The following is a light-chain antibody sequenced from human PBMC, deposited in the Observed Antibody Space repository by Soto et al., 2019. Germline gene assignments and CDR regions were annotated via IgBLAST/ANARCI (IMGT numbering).Light chain of an antibody. CDR1: QDINVY. Sequence: DIQMTQSPSSVSASLGDTVTITCRASQDINVYLNWYQQKPGEVPKLLIYSGSTLHSGVPSRLTGSRSETDFTLTLRSLQPEDFATYYCQHAYIAPYSFGQGTKVDI. V-gene: IGKV1-39*01. J-gene: IGKJ2*03. CDR2: SGS. CDR3: QHAYIAPYS.